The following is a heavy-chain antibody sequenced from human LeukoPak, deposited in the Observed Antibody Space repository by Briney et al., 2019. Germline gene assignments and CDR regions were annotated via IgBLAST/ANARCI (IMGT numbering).Heavy chain of an antibody. CDR1: GDSISSYY. Sequence: SETLSLTCTVSGDSISSYYWSWIRQPPGKGLEWIGYIYYSGSTNYNPSLKSRVTISVDTSKNQFSLKLTSVTAADTAVYYCARHLRNNWFDPWGQGTLVTVSS. CDR3: ARHLRNNWFDP. CDR2: IYYSGST. V-gene: IGHV4-59*08. J-gene: IGHJ5*02.